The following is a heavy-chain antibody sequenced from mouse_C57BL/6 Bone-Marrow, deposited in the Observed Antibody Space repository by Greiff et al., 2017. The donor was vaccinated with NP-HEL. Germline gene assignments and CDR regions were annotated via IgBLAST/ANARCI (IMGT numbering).Heavy chain of an antibody. V-gene: IGHV1-61*01. Sequence: VQLQQPGAELVRPGSSVKLSCKASGYTFTSYWMDWVKQRPGQGLEWIGNIYPSDSETHYNQKFKDKATLTVDKSSSTAYMQLSSLTSEDSAVYYCARISNYFLFDYWGQGTTLTVSS. CDR1: GYTFTSYW. CDR3: ARISNYFLFDY. J-gene: IGHJ2*01. CDR2: IYPSDSET. D-gene: IGHD2-5*01.